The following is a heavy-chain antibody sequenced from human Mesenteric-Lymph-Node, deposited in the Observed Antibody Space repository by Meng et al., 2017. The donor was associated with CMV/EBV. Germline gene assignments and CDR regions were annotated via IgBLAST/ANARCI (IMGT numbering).Heavy chain of an antibody. CDR1: DSISSSGYY. Sequence: DSISSSGYYWGWIRQPPVKWLEWIGSIYYSGSTYYNPSLRSRVTISVDTFKNQFSLNLNSVTAADTAVYYCARHLRVGSGWYEGFDPWGQGTLVTVSS. CDR3: ARHLRVGSGWYEGFDP. CDR2: IYYSGST. D-gene: IGHD6-19*01. V-gene: IGHV4-39*01. J-gene: IGHJ5*02.